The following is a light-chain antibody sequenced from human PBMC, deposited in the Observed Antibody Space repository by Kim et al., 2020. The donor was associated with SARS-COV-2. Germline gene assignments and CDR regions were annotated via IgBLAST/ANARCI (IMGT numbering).Light chain of an antibody. CDR1: SLRSYY. J-gene: IGLJ2*01. V-gene: IGLV3-19*01. Sequence: VALGQTVRITCQGDSLRSYYVTWYQQKPGQAPIVVIYGKNNRPSGIPDRFSGSSSGNTASLTITGTQAGDEADYYCNSRDSNDKVVFGGGTQLTVL. CDR2: GKN. CDR3: NSRDSNDKVV.